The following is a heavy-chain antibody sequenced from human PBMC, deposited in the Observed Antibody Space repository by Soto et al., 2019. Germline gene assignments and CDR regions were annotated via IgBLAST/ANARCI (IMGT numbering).Heavy chain of an antibody. CDR3: AKVQEFCGFNCYIVDS. V-gene: IGHV3-23*01. J-gene: IGHJ4*02. Sequence: GGSLRLSCVASGFTFSNSAMSWVRHVPGKGLEWAAGIRSSGGHTNYADSVKGRFTISRDNSKDTLYLQMNSLRAEDTTLYYCAKVQEFCGFNCYIVDSWGQGVLVTVSS. CDR1: GFTFSNSA. D-gene: IGHD2-21*02. CDR2: IRSSGGHT.